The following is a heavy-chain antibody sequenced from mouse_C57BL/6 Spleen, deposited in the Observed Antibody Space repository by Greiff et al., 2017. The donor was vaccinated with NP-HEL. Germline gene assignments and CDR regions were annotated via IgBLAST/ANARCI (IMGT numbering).Heavy chain of an antibody. J-gene: IGHJ3*01. CDR2: IYPGDGDT. Sequence: VQLQQSGAELVKPGASVKISCKASGYAFSSYWMNWVKQRPGKGLEWIGQIYPGDGDTNYNGKFKGKATLTADKSSSTAYMQLSSLTSEDSAVYFCARGSYYYGSSLFAYWGQGTLVTVSA. D-gene: IGHD1-1*01. CDR3: ARGSYYYGSSLFAY. V-gene: IGHV1-80*01. CDR1: GYAFSSYW.